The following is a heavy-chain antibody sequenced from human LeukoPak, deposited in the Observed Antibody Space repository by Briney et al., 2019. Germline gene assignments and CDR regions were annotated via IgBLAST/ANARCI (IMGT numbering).Heavy chain of an antibody. Sequence: ASVKVSCKASGYTFTSYAMHWVRQAPGQRLEWMGWINAGDGNTKYSRKFQGRATITRDTSASTAYTELSSLRSEDTAVYYCARDQYSSGWYIFDYWGQGTLVTVSS. CDR3: ARDQYSSGWYIFDY. J-gene: IGHJ4*02. V-gene: IGHV1-3*01. CDR2: INAGDGNT. CDR1: GYTFTSYA. D-gene: IGHD6-19*01.